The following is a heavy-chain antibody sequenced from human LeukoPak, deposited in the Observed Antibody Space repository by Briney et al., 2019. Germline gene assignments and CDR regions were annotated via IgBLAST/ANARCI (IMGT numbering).Heavy chain of an antibody. J-gene: IGHJ4*02. Sequence: GGSLRLSCAASGFTFSSYAMHWVRQAPGKGLEWVAVISYDGSNKYYADSVKGRFTISRDNSKNTLYLQMNSLRAEDTAVYYCAKFGGSYGVDYWGQGTLVTVSS. CDR3: AKFGGSYGVDY. CDR1: GFTFSSYA. V-gene: IGHV3-30-3*02. CDR2: ISYDGSNK. D-gene: IGHD1-26*01.